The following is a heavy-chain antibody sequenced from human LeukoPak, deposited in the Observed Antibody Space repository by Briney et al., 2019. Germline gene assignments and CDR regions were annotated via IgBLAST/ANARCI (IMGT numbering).Heavy chain of an antibody. CDR2: IYYTGTT. D-gene: IGHD3-22*01. CDR3: ARNCIYYDYPHL. Sequence: NPSETLSLTCTVSGGSISTTNYYWGWIRQPPGKGLEWIGNIYYTGTTYYNPSLKSRVTISVDTSKNQFSLNLSSVTATDSAVYYCARNCIYYDYPHLWGQGTMVTVSS. V-gene: IGHV4-39*01. J-gene: IGHJ3*01. CDR1: GGSISTTNYY.